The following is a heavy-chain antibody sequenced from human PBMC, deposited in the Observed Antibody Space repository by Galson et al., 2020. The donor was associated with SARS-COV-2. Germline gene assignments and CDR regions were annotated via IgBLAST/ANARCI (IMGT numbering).Heavy chain of an antibody. Sequence: GGSLRLSCAASGFTFSSYGMHWVRQAPGKGLEWVAVIWYDGSNKYYADSVKGRFTISRDNSKNTLYLQMNSLRAEDTAVYYCAKDLSAHILTGYPGAVDAFDIWGQVTMVTVSS. J-gene: IGHJ3*02. V-gene: IGHV3-33*06. CDR1: GFTFSSYG. CDR3: AKDLSAHILTGYPGAVDAFDI. CDR2: IWYDGSNK. D-gene: IGHD3-9*01.